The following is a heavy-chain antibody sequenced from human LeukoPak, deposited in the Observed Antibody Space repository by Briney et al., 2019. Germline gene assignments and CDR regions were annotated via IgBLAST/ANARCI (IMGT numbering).Heavy chain of an antibody. CDR2: IKQNGSEI. CDR3: ARDKVVGPTNRDC. CDR1: GFTFSSYW. Sequence: GGSLRLSCAASGFTFSSYWMSWVRQAPGKGLEWVANIKQNGSEIYYVDSVKGRFTISRDNAKNSLYLQMKSLRAEDTDVYYYARDKVVGPTNRDCCGEGTLVTVSP. D-gene: IGHD1-26*01. J-gene: IGHJ4*02. V-gene: IGHV3-7*01.